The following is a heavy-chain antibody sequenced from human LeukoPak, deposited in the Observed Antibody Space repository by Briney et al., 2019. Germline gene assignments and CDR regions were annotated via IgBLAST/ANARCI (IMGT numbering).Heavy chain of an antibody. CDR2: IIPIFGTA. J-gene: IGHJ6*04. D-gene: IGHD3-10*01. CDR3: ARDGWWMVRGVGDRHYYYYGMDV. CDR1: GGTFSSYA. V-gene: IGHV1-69*13. Sequence: GASVKVSCKASGGTFSSYAISWVRQAPGQGLEWLGGIIPIFGTANYAQKFQGRVTITADESTSTAYMELSSLRSEDTAVYYCARDGWWMVRGVGDRHYYYYGMDVWGKGTTVTVSS.